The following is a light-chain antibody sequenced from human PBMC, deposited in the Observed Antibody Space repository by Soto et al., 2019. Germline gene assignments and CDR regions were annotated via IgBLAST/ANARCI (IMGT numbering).Light chain of an antibody. J-gene: IGLJ2*01. CDR1: TNDVGAFDY. CDR3: SSYTTNNAHV. V-gene: IGLV2-14*01. CDR2: EIF. Sequence: QSALTQPASVSASPGQSISISCTGTTNDVGAFDYVSWYQQHPGKPPKLIIYEIFNRPSGVSHRFSGSKSSNSASLTISGLQAEDEADYYCSSYTTNNAHVFGGGTKLTVL.